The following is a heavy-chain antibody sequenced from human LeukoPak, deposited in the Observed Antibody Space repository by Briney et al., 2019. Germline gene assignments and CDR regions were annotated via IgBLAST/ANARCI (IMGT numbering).Heavy chain of an antibody. V-gene: IGHV1-69*06. CDR3: ARVRPSDAFDI. CDR2: IIPIFGTA. Sequence: GSSVKVSCKASGGTFSSYAISWVRQAPGQGLEWMGRIIPIFGTANYAQKFQGRVTITADKPTSTAYMELSSLRSEDTAVYYCARVRPSDAFDIWGQGTTVTVSS. CDR1: GGTFSSYA. J-gene: IGHJ3*02.